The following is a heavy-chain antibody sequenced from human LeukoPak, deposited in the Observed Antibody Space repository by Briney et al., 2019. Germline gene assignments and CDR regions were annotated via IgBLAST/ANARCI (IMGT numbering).Heavy chain of an antibody. J-gene: IGHJ4*02. D-gene: IGHD1-26*01. CDR2: IFYSWST. CDR1: GGSISSGTYY. V-gene: IGHV4-39*02. CDR3: ASGRASSWITTHFDY. Sequence: PSETLSLTCTVSGGSISSGTYYWAWIRQPPGKGLQWIGNIFYSWSTYYNPSLKSRLTISIDTSKNHFSLKLSSVTAADTAVYYCASGRASSWITTHFDYWGQGNMVTVSS.